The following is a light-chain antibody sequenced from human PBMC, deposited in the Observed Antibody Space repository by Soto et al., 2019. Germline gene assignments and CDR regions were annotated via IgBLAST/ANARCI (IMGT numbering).Light chain of an antibody. CDR1: QSVTYN. V-gene: IGKV3-15*01. CDR2: GAY. CDR3: KLYNSYSEA. Sequence: IVINLSLATLCVVPAEIATLSCMSSQSVTYNVAWYQQLPGLAPRLLIYGAYIRPTGIPARFSGSGSGTEFTLTICRLQPDDFATYYCKLYNSYSEAFGQGTKVDIK. J-gene: IGKJ1*01.